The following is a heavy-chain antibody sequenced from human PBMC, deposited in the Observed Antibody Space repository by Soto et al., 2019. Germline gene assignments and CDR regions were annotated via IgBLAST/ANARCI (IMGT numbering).Heavy chain of an antibody. CDR1: GFIFSDHY. CDR3: AKSNVYAPCDP. Sequence: EVQLVESGGGLVQPGGSLRLSCVVSGFIFSDHYMDWVRQAPGKGLEWVGRIRNKARSYTTEYAASVKGRFTISRDDSKNSLYLQMNSLKTEDTAIYFCAKSNVYAPCDPWGQGTLVTVSS. D-gene: IGHD4-17*01. CDR2: IRNKARSYTT. V-gene: IGHV3-72*01. J-gene: IGHJ5*02.